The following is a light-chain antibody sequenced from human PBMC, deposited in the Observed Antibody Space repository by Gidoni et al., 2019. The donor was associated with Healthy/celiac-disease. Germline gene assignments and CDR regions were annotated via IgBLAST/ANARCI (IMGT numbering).Light chain of an antibody. CDR2: SNN. V-gene: IGLV1-44*01. CDR1: SPNIGSNT. Sequence: QSVLTQPPSASGTPGQRVTIPCSGCSPNIGSNTVNWYQQLPGTAPNLLIYSNNQRPSGVPDRFSGSKSGTSATLAISGLQSEDEADYYCAAWDDSLNGWVFGGGTKLTVL. J-gene: IGLJ3*02. CDR3: AAWDDSLNGWV.